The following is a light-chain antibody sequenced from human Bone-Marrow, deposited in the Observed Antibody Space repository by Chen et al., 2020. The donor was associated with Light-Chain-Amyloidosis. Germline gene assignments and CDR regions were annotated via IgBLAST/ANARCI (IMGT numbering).Light chain of an antibody. CDR1: NIASTS. Sequence: SYVLPQPSSVSVAPGQTATIACGGNNIASTSVHWYQQTPGQPPLLVVYDDSDRPSGIPERLSGSNSGNTATLTISRVEAGDEADYYCQVWDRSSDRPVFGGGTKLTVL. CDR2: DDS. V-gene: IGLV3-21*02. J-gene: IGLJ3*02. CDR3: QVWDRSSDRPV.